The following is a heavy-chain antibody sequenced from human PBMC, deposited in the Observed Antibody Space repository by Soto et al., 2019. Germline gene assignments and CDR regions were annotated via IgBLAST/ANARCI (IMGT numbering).Heavy chain of an antibody. Sequence: SETLSLTCTVSGGSISSGGYYWSWIRQHPGKGLEWIGYIYYSGSTYYNPSLKSRVTISVDTSKNQFSLKLSSVTAADTAVYYCARSGNLWLGENYYYGMDVWGQGTTVTVSS. D-gene: IGHD3-10*01. CDR1: GGSISSGGYY. CDR2: IYYSGST. CDR3: ARSGNLWLGENYYYGMDV. V-gene: IGHV4-31*03. J-gene: IGHJ6*02.